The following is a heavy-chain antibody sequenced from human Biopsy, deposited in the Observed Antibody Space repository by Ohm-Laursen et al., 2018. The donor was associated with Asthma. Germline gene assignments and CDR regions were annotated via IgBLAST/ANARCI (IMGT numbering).Heavy chain of an antibody. CDR2: IDPNSGGT. CDR3: ARIKIRIGAGTDRYFDL. CDR1: GYPFTDYY. D-gene: IGHD3-16*01. V-gene: IGHV1-2*06. J-gene: IGHJ2*01. Sequence: ASVKVFCKASGYPFTDYYVHWVRQAPGQGLEWMGRIDPNSGGTNYAQKFLGRVTMTRDTSVNTAFMVLSRLRSDDTAVYYCARIKIRIGAGTDRYFDLWGRGTLVTVSS.